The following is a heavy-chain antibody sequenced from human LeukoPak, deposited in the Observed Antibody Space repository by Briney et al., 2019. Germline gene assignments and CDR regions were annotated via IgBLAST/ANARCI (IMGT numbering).Heavy chain of an antibody. CDR2: INPTADNR. CDR3: ARDNSRREGGTTFWWFDP. J-gene: IGHJ5*02. D-gene: IGHD1-26*01. V-gene: IGHV1-46*01. CDR1: GFTFTAYW. Sequence: ASVKVSCKASGFTFTAYWMHWVRQAPGQGLEWMGVINPTADNRVYAQKFQGRVTMTRDTSTSTAYMELSSLRSEDTAVYFCARDNSRREGGTTFWWFDPWDQGTLVTVSS.